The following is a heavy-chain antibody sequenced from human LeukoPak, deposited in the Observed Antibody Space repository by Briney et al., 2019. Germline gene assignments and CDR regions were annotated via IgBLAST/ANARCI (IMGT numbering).Heavy chain of an antibody. V-gene: IGHV5-51*01. J-gene: IGHJ4*02. CDR2: IDPGDSQT. D-gene: IGHD3-16*01. CDR3: ARLMMTFGGVIALHYHDF. Sequence: GESLKISCKGSGYTFTNYWIAWVRHMPGKGLEWMGIIDPGDSQTRHSPSFHGQVTISADRSTSTAYLQWSSLKASDTAIYYCARLMMTFGGVIALHYHDFWGQGTLVTVSS. CDR1: GYTFTNYW.